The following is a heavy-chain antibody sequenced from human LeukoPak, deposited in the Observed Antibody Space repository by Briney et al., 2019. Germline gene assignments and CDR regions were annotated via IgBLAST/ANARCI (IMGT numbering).Heavy chain of an antibody. D-gene: IGHD6-13*01. V-gene: IGHV4-31*03. CDR3: ARGSSWYGMNY. Sequence: SETLSLTCTVSGGSISSGGYYWSWIRQHPGKGLEWIGYIYYSGSTYYNPSLKSRVTISVDTSKNQFSLKLSSVTAADTAVYYCARGSSWYGMNYWGQGTLVTVSS. CDR1: GGSISSGGYY. J-gene: IGHJ4*02. CDR2: IYYSGST.